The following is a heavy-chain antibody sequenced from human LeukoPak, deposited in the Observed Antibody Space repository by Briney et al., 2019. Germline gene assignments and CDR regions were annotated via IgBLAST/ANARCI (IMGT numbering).Heavy chain of an antibody. CDR2: IYYGGSI. CDR3: ARAGIRYSSSWFGIDS. J-gene: IGHJ4*02. CDR1: GASIKTYY. V-gene: IGHV4-59*01. D-gene: IGHD6-13*01. Sequence: SETLPLTCSVSGASIKTYYWSWVRQSPGKGLEWLAYIYYGGSINYNPSPSLTRRLTISVDTSKSQFSLELTSVTAADTAVYYCARAGIRYSSSWFGIDSWGQGTLVAVSS.